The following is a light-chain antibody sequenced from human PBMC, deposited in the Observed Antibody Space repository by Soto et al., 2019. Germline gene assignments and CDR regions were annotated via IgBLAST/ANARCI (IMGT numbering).Light chain of an antibody. J-gene: IGKJ1*01. CDR1: QGIGNN. CDR3: QKYDSVPWS. CDR2: TAS. V-gene: IGKV1-27*01. Sequence: DIQMTQSPSSLSASVGDRVTITCRASQGIGNNLAWYQQKPGKVPKVLIYTASTLHSGVPSRFSGSGSGTDFTLTINSLRPEYVAKYFCQKYDSVPWSFGQGTRVE.